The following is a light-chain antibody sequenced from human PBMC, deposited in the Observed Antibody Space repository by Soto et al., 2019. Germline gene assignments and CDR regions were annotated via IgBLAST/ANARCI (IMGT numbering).Light chain of an antibody. V-gene: IGLV1-47*01. CDR1: SSNIGSNY. J-gene: IGLJ1*01. Sequence: QSVLTQPPSASVTPGQRVTISCSGSSSNIGSNYVYWYQQLPGTASKLLIYRNNQRPSGVPDRFSGSKSGTSAALAISGLRSEDEADYYCAAWYDSLRCFYVFGTGSKLTVL. CDR3: AAWYDSLRCFYV. CDR2: RNN.